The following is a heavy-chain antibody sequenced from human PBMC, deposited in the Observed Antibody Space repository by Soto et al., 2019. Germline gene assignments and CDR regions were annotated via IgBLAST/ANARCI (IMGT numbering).Heavy chain of an antibody. D-gene: IGHD6-13*01. CDR3: AKRQGIGAAAKNFDF. Sequence: GGSLRLACAASGFIFSNHAMSWVRQVPGKGLEWVSGISAGGNLIYYADSVRGRFTMSRDNSKNMLYLQMNSLRAEDTAVYFCAKRQGIGAAAKNFDFWGQGARVTVSS. J-gene: IGHJ4*02. CDR2: ISAGGNLI. V-gene: IGHV3-23*01. CDR1: GFIFSNHA.